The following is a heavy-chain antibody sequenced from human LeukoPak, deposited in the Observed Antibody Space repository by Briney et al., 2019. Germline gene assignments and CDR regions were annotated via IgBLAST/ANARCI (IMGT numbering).Heavy chain of an antibody. Sequence: PSETLSLTCAVYGGSFSGYYWSWLRQPPGKGLEWIGEINHSGSTNYNPSLKSRVTISVDTSKNQFSLKLSSVTAADTAVYYCARGPQWLLLGWFDPWGQGTLVTVSS. CDR3: ARGPQWLLLGWFDP. V-gene: IGHV4-34*01. D-gene: IGHD3-3*01. CDR2: INHSGST. J-gene: IGHJ5*02. CDR1: GGSFSGYY.